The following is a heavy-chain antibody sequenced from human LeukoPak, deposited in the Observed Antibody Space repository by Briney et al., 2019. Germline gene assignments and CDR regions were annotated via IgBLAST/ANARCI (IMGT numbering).Heavy chain of an antibody. J-gene: IGHJ4*02. D-gene: IGHD6-13*01. V-gene: IGHV3-53*01. CDR1: GFTFSSYA. CDR3: AREGASSSFGY. CDR2: LYSGGNT. Sequence: GGSLRLSCAASGFTFSSYAMSWVRQAPGKGLEWVSVLYSGGNTYHADSVKGRFTISRDNSKNALYLQMNSLRAEDTAVYYCAREGASSSFGYWGQGTLVTVSS.